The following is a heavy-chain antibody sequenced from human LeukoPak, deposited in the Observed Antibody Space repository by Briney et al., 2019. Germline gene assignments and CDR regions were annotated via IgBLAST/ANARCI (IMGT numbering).Heavy chain of an antibody. CDR2: IYTSGST. D-gene: IGHD1-1*01. J-gene: IGHJ6*03. CDR3: ARVSWFPGTSYYYMDV. V-gene: IGHV4-61*02. CDR1: GNSISSGDNY. Sequence: SETLSLTCTVSGNSISSGDNYWSWIRQPAGNGLEWIGRIYTSGSTNYNPSLKSRVTISGDTSKNQFSLKLSSVTAADTAVYYCARVSWFPGTSYYYMDVWGKGTTVTVSS.